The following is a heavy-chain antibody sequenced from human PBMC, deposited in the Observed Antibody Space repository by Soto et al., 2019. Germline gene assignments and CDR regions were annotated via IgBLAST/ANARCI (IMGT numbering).Heavy chain of an antibody. V-gene: IGHV3-33*01. CDR3: ARADCGGQCPCDY. J-gene: IGHJ4*02. D-gene: IGHD2-21*01. CDR1: GFTFRNSG. Sequence: QVQLVESGGGVVQPGRSLRLTCAASGFTFRNSGMHWVRQAPGKGLEWVASIWYDGNNKYYSDSVKGRFTISRDNSKNMSFRQMDRLRAEDTAVYFCARADCGGQCPCDYWGQGTLVTVSS. CDR2: IWYDGNNK.